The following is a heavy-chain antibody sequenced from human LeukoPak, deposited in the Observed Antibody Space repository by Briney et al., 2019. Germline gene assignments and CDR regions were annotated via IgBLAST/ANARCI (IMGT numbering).Heavy chain of an antibody. V-gene: IGHV4-4*07. CDR1: GGSLSSSH. J-gene: IGHJ5*02. Sequence: SETLSLTCTVSGGSLSSSHWSWIRQPAGKGLEWIGIIYNGGNTNYNPSLKSRVTISRDTSKNQFSLKLNSVTAADTAMYYCARARYCSGGSCYGWFDPWGQGTLVTVSS. CDR3: ARARYCSGGSCYGWFDP. CDR2: IYNGGNT. D-gene: IGHD2-15*01.